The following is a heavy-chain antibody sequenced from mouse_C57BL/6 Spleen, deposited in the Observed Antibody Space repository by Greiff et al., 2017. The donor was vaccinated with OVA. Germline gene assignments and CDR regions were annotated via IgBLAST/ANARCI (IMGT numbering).Heavy chain of an antibody. CDR3: ARDDYSNYFDY. V-gene: IGHV3-6*01. Sequence: ESGPGLVKPSQSLSLTCSVTGYSITSGYYWNWIRQFPGNKLEWMGYISYDGSNNYNPSLKNRISITRDTSKNQFFLKLNSVTTEDTATYYCARDDYSNYFDYWGKGTTLTVSS. D-gene: IGHD2-5*01. J-gene: IGHJ2*01. CDR2: ISYDGSN. CDR1: GYSITSGYY.